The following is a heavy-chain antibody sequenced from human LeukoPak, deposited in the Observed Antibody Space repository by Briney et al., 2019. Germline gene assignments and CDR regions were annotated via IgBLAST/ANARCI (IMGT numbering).Heavy chain of an antibody. Sequence: PSETLSLTCTVSGYSISSGYYWGWIRQPPGKGLEWIGSIYHSGSTYYNPSLKSRVTISVDTSKNQFSLKLSSVTAADTAVYYCARASSGYPFFDYWGQGTLVTVSS. CDR1: GYSISSGYY. D-gene: IGHD3-22*01. V-gene: IGHV4-38-2*02. J-gene: IGHJ4*02. CDR3: ARASSGYPFFDY. CDR2: IYHSGST.